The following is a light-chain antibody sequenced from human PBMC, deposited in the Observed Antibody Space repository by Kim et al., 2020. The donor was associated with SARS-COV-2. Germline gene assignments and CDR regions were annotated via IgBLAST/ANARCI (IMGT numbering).Light chain of an antibody. CDR2: LGS. CDR3: MLALQTQT. Sequence: DIVMTQSTLSLPVTSGEPASISCRSSQNLLYSDGYNYLDWYLQKPGQSPQLLIFLGSNRASGVPDRFSGGGSGTDFTLGISRVEAVDVGVNYCMLALQTQTLGQGTKLEI. V-gene: IGKV2-28*01. J-gene: IGKJ2*01. CDR1: QNLLYSDGYNY.